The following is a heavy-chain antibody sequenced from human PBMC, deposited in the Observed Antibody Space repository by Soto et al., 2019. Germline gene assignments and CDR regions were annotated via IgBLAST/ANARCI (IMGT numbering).Heavy chain of an antibody. D-gene: IGHD3-16*02. CDR2: IYPGDSNT. J-gene: IGHJ6*02. CDR1: GYSFTSYW. CDR3: ARLPVTYYDYVWGSYRYTPSTSYGMDV. Sequence: PGESLKISCKGSGYSFTSYWIGWVRQMPGKGLEWMGIIYPGDSNTRYSPSFQGQVTISADKSISTAYLQWSSLKASDTAMYYCARLPVTYYDYVWGSYRYTPSTSYGMDVWGQGTTVTVSS. V-gene: IGHV5-51*01.